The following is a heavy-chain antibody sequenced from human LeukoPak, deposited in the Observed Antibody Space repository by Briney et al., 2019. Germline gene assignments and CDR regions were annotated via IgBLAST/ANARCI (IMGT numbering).Heavy chain of an antibody. CDR1: GFTCSSYN. CDR2: ISNSSNYI. Sequence: LGGSLRLSCAASGFTCSSYNMNWVRHAPPKGLEWGSAISNSSNYIYYADSAMGRFTIFRDNDENTLYLQMNSLIAEDAAVYYCARDLARGLPGGILWFGQDGRWFDPWGQGTLVTVSS. D-gene: IGHD3-10*01. J-gene: IGHJ5*02. CDR3: ARDLARGLPGGILWFGQDGRWFDP. V-gene: IGHV3-21*01.